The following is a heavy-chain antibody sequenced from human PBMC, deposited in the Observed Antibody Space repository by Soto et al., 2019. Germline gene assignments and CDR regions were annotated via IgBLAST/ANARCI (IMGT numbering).Heavy chain of an antibody. CDR2: MNPGSGDT. V-gene: IGHV1-8*02. CDR1: GYTFTTND. D-gene: IGHD5-18*01. Sequence: QVQLVQSGAEVKKPGASVKVSCKASGYTFTTNDVSWVRQATGQGLEWMGWMNPGSGDTGYAQKFQGRVTMTRDIYIATAYMDLNSLTSEDTAIYYCARMESFGSLNWFDPWGQGTLVTVSS. J-gene: IGHJ5*02. CDR3: ARMESFGSLNWFDP.